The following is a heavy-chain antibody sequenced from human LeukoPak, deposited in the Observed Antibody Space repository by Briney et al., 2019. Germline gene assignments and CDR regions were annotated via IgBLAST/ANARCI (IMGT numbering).Heavy chain of an antibody. V-gene: IGHV3-74*01. J-gene: IGHJ3*01. Sequence: PGGSLRLSCAASGLTFSNHGMYWVRQAPGKGLVWVSLINSDGTTTRNAASVMGRFTISRDNARNTLYLQMNSLRADDTAVYYCARAFSGAFDLWGQGTTVTVSS. CDR2: INSDGTTT. D-gene: IGHD3-10*01. CDR1: GLTFSNHG. CDR3: ARAFSGAFDL.